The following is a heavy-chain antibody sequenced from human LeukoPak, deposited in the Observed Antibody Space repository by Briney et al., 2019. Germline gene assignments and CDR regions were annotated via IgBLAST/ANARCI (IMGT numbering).Heavy chain of an antibody. CDR3: ARDLAVAGRGLDY. CDR2: ISSSGNTI. Sequence: GGSLRLSCAASGFTVSSNFMSWVRQAPGKGLEWVSYISSSGNTIYYADSVKGRFTISRDNARNSLYLQMNSLRAEDTAVYYCARDLAVAGRGLDYWGQGTLVTVSS. V-gene: IGHV3-48*04. J-gene: IGHJ4*02. CDR1: GFTVSSNF. D-gene: IGHD6-19*01.